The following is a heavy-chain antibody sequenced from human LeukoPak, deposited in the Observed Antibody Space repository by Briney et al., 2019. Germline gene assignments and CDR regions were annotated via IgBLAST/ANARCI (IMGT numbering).Heavy chain of an antibody. Sequence: APVKASCKASGYIFTDYYLHWVRHAPGQGLESLGWINPDSGDTNFAQDFQGRVSMTRDTSISTAYLELSRLTSDDTAYYYCARGQYYKILTGSFQYWGQGTLVTVSS. CDR3: ARGQYYKILTGSFQY. D-gene: IGHD3-9*01. V-gene: IGHV1-2*02. CDR1: GYIFTDYY. J-gene: IGHJ4*02. CDR2: INPDSGDT.